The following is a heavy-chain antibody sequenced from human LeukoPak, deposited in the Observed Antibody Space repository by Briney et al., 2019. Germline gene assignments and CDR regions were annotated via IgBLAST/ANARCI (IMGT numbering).Heavy chain of an antibody. D-gene: IGHD3-3*02. J-gene: IGHJ6*02. CDR3: TKGSHLDV. V-gene: IGHV3-23*01. CDR1: GFTLSTYE. CDR2: ISESGGRT. Sequence: GGSLRLSCAASGFTLSTYEMSWARQAPGKGPEWVSSISESGGRTYYADSVTGRFTISRDNSRSTLYLQMNSLRAEDTAVYYCTKGSHLDVWGQGTMVTVSS.